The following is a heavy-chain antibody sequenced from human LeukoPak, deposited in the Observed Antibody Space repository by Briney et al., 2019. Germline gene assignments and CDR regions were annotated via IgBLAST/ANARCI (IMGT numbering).Heavy chain of an antibody. D-gene: IGHD3-22*01. CDR1: GGSISSGGYY. Sequence: SQTQSLTCTVSGGSISSGGYYWRWIRQHPGKGLERNGYIYYSGSTYYNPSLKSRVTISVDTSKNQFSLKLSSVTAADTAVYYCARAPRSWYYDSSGYPHYYYYYMDVWGKGTTVTVSS. CDR3: ARAPRSWYYDSSGYPHYYYYYMDV. V-gene: IGHV4-31*03. J-gene: IGHJ6*03. CDR2: IYYSGST.